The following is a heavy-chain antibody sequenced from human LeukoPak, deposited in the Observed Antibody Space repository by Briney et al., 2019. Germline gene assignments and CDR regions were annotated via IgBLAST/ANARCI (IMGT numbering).Heavy chain of an antibody. D-gene: IGHD2-21*02. CDR2: IYYSGST. Sequence: SETLSLTCTVSGGSISSSSYYWGWIRQPPGKGLEWIGNIYYSGSTYYNPSLKSRVTISVDTSKNRFSLKLSSVTAADTAVYYCARHRRSDIVVVTAIDYWGQGTLVTVSS. J-gene: IGHJ4*02. V-gene: IGHV4-39*01. CDR3: ARHRRSDIVVVTAIDY. CDR1: GGSISSSSYY.